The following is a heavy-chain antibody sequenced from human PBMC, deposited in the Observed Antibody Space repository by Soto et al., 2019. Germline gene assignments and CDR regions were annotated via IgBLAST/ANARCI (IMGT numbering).Heavy chain of an antibody. V-gene: IGHV1-2*04. CDR2: INPNSGGT. Sequence: ASVKVSCKASGYTFTGYYMHWVRQAPGQGLEWMGWINPNSGGTNYAQKFQGWVTMTRDTSISTAYMELSRLRSDDTAVYYCARERRVGYCSGGSCYNGAFDIWGQGTMVTVSS. D-gene: IGHD2-15*01. CDR3: ARERRVGYCSGGSCYNGAFDI. J-gene: IGHJ3*02. CDR1: GYTFTGYY.